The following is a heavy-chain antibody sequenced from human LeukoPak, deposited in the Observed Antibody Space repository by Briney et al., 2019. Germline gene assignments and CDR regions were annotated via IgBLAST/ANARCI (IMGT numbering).Heavy chain of an antibody. D-gene: IGHD4-11*01. Sequence: SETLSLTCTVSGGSISNSNFYWGWIRQPPGKGLEWIGYVDHTGSTKFSPSLNGRVSISRDTSNNFFSLRLRSVTAADTAVYFCARGRVSSSTWYSTYYYFFYMDFWGKGTTVTVSS. CDR2: VDHTGST. CDR3: ARGRVSSSTWYSTYYYFFYMDF. J-gene: IGHJ6*03. V-gene: IGHV4-61*03. CDR1: GGSISNSNFY.